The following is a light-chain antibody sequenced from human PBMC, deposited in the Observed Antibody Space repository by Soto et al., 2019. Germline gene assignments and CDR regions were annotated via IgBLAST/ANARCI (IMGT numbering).Light chain of an antibody. V-gene: IGKV3-15*01. CDR3: QQYKAFSLT. CDR2: DAS. CDR1: QSVSSW. Sequence: EIVMTQSPSALSVSPGERATLSCRASQSVSSWLAWYQQKPGQAPKLLIYDASAWASGVPARFSGSGSGTKFTLTIASLQPDDFAVYYCQQYKAFSLTFGQGTKVDIK. J-gene: IGKJ1*01.